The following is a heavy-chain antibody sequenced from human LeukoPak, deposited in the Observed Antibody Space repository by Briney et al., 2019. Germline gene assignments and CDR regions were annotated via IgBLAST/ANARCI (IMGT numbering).Heavy chain of an antibody. CDR3: ARESDVLMVNGNHWFDP. D-gene: IGHD2-8*01. CDR2: IYNTGST. Sequence: PSETLSLTCTVSGGSIRSGGDYWSWIRQPAGKGLAWIGRIYNTGSTNYNPSLRSRVTISVDTSKNQFSLKLRSVTAADTAVYYCARESDVLMVNGNHWFDPWGQGTLVTVSS. V-gene: IGHV4-61*02. J-gene: IGHJ5*02. CDR1: GGSIRSGGDY.